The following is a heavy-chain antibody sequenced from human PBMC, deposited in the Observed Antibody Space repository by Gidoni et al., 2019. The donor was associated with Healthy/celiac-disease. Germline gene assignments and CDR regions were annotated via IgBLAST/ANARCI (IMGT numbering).Heavy chain of an antibody. J-gene: IGHJ6*02. CDR2: FRRKAYCGTT. V-gene: IGHV3-49*05. CDR1: GFTLGDYA. D-gene: IGHD3-10*01. Sequence: EVQLVESGGGLVKPGRSLRLSCTASGFTLGDYAMSWFRQAPGKGLEWVCFFRRKAYCGTTEYAASVKGRFTISRDDSKSIAYLQMNSLKPEDTAVYYCTRDLITMVRGVIEPGGIDVWGQGTTVTVSS. CDR3: TRDLITMVRGVIEPGGIDV.